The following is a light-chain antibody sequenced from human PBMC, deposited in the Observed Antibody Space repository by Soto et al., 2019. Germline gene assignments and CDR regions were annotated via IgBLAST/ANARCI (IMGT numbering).Light chain of an antibody. CDR1: QSVSSY. V-gene: IGKV3-11*01. CDR2: DAS. CDR3: QQRSNWPPYT. J-gene: IGKJ2*01. Sequence: EIVLTQSPATLSLSPGERATLSCRASQSVSSYLAWYQQKPGQAPRLLIYDASNRATGIPARFSGSGSGTDFTLTISSLEPEDFAVYYWQQRSNWPPYTFGQGTKLEIQ.